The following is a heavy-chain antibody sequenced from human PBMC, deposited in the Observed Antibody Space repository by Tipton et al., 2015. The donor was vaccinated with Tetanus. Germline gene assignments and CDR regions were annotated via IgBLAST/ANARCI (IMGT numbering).Heavy chain of an antibody. CDR3: AKDSVAGGVANFDY. CDR1: GFTFDDYA. D-gene: IGHD2-15*01. Sequence: SLRLSCAASGFTFDDYAMHWVRQAPGKGLEWVSSIGWNSGGIAYADSVKGRFTISRDNAKNFLYLQMNSLRPEDTALYYCAKDSVAGGVANFDYWGQGTLSTFPS. V-gene: IGHV3-9*01. J-gene: IGHJ4*02. CDR2: IGWNSGGI.